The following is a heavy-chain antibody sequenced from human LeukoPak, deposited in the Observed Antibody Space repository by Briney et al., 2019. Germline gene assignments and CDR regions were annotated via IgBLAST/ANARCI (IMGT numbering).Heavy chain of an antibody. D-gene: IGHD3-3*01. CDR2: ISCSGGSK. J-gene: IGHJ4*02. Sequence: GGSLRLSCAASGFTFSSYAMSWVRQAPGKGLEWVSVISCSGGSKYYADSVKGRFTISRDNSKNTLYLQMNSLRAEDTAVYYCAKDRVLRFLEWLFEIDYWRQGTLVRVPS. CDR1: GFTFSSYA. V-gene: IGHV3-23*01. CDR3: AKDRVLRFLEWLFEIDY.